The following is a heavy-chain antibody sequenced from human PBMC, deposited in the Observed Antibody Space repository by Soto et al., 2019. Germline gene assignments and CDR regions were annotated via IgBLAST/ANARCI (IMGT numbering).Heavy chain of an antibody. CDR2: ISSSGSTI. D-gene: IGHD4-17*01. V-gene: IGHV3-11*01. CDR3: ARDSMTSLANGMDV. CDR1: GFTLIDYY. Sequence: QVQLGECGRGLVKPGGSIRLSSAASGFTLIDYYMRLIRQGPGKGLEWVSYISSSGSTIYYAASVKGRFTISRDNAKNSLYLQMNSVRAEDTSVYYCARDSMTSLANGMDVWGQGTTVTV. J-gene: IGHJ6*02.